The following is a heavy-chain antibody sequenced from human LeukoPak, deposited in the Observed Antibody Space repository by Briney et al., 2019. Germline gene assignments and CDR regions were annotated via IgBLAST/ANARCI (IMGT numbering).Heavy chain of an antibody. J-gene: IGHJ6*02. CDR1: GYTFTGYV. Sequence: ASVKVSCKASGYTFTGYVIHWVRQAPGQRLEWMGWINAGNGNTKYSQKFQGRVTITRETSARTAYMELSSLRSEDTAVYYCARDKFGSSYNYGMDVWGQGTTVTASS. V-gene: IGHV1-3*01. CDR3: ARDKFGSSYNYGMDV. CDR2: INAGNGNT. D-gene: IGHD1-26*01.